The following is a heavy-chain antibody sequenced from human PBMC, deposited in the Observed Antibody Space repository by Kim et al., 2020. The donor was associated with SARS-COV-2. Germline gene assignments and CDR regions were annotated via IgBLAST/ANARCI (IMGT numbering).Heavy chain of an antibody. CDR3: ARVASGSTAWYYFGY. D-gene: IGHD6-19*01. Sequence: DSVKGRFTISRDNAKNSLYLQMNSLRAEDTAVYYCARVASGSTAWYYFGYWGQGTLVTVSS. J-gene: IGHJ4*02. V-gene: IGHV3-11*03.